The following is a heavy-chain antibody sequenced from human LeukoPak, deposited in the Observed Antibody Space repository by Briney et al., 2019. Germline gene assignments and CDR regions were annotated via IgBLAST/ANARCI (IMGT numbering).Heavy chain of an antibody. CDR3: AREGYYGSGSPPSLYFDY. V-gene: IGHV3-30-3*01. J-gene: IGHJ4*02. CDR1: GFTFRNYV. Sequence: GGSLRLSCAASGFTFRNYVIHWVRQAPGKGLEWVAVTSSDLNVKLYADSVRGRFTISRDNSRSALYLQMNSLRPEDTAIYYCAREGYYGSGSPPSLYFDYWGQGTLVTVSS. D-gene: IGHD3-10*01. CDR2: TSSDLNVK.